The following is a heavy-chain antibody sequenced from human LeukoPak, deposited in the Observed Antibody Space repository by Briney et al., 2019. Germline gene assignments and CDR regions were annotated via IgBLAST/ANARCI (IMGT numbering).Heavy chain of an antibody. CDR1: GFTFNDYA. CDR2: FKTKYNQV. CDR3: ARSVPDYTRFDY. V-gene: IGHV3-23*05. J-gene: IGHJ4*02. D-gene: IGHD4-11*01. Sequence: GGSLRLSCVASGFTFNDYAMNWVRQAPGKGLEWVSTFKTKYNQVYYAESVRGRFIISTDNSKNTVFLQMDSLGAEDTALYYCARSVPDYTRFDYWGQGALVTVSS.